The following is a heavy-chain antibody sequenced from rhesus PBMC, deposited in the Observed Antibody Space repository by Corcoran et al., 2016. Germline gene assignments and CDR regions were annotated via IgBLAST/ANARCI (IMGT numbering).Heavy chain of an antibody. CDR2: VNGDRGNA. Sequence: QVQLQESGPGLVKPSETLSLTCAVSGASIRSYWWSWIRPPPGKGLEWIGEVNGDRGNAYYNPSLKSWVTISNDASRKQVYLKLSSVTAADTAVYYCARSGYGSGGVYWGQGFMVTVSS. J-gene: IGHJ4*01. CDR3: ARSGYGSGGVY. V-gene: IGHV4-80*01. D-gene: IGHD4-4*01. CDR1: GASIRSYW.